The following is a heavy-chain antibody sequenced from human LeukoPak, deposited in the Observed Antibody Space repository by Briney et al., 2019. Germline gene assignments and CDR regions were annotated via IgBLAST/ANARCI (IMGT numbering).Heavy chain of an antibody. J-gene: IGHJ4*02. CDR2: ISPYNGNT. Sequence: ASVKVSCKASGYTFTNYGITWVRQAPGQGLEWMGWISPYNGNTNYAQKLQGRVTMTTDTSTSTAYMELRSLTSDDTAVYYCARIVDIVADGEGYFDYWGQGTLVTVSS. D-gene: IGHD5-12*01. V-gene: IGHV1-18*01. CDR3: ARIVDIVADGEGYFDY. CDR1: GYTFTNYG.